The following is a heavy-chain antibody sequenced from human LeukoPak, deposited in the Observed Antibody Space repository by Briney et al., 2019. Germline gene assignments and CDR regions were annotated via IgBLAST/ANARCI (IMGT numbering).Heavy chain of an antibody. J-gene: IGHJ4*02. Sequence: GGSLRLSCAASGFTFSSYWMHWVRHAPGKGLVCVSRIKSDGSSTSYADSVKVRFTISRDDAKNTLYLQMNSLRAEDTAVYYCARAYNSHFDYWGQGALVTVSS. CDR2: IKSDGSST. CDR3: ARAYNSHFDY. CDR1: GFTFSSYW. V-gene: IGHV3-74*01. D-gene: IGHD1-1*01.